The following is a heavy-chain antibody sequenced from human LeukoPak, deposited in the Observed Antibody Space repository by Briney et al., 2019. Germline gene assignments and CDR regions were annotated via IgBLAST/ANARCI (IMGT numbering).Heavy chain of an antibody. J-gene: IGHJ6*01. CDR2: ISGSGTDT. CDR1: GLRFSGQY. V-gene: IGHV3-11*01. Sequence: GGSLRLSCAASGLRFSGQYMIWIRQAPGKGLEWVAFISGSGTDTFYADSVKGRFFISKDNTRDSLSLQMTSPSAEDTAMYYCATLHFHAMGVWGQGTTVTVSS. CDR3: ATLHFHAMGV.